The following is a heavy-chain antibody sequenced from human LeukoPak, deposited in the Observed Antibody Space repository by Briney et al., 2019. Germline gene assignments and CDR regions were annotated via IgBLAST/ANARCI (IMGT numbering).Heavy chain of an antibody. Sequence: GGSLRLPCAASGFTFSSYAMHWVRQAPGKGLEWVAVISYDGSNKYYADSVKGRFTISRDNSKNTLYLQMNSLRAEDTAVYYCARLRAGPNWFDPWGQGTLVTVSS. CDR2: ISYDGSNK. V-gene: IGHV3-30*04. J-gene: IGHJ5*02. D-gene: IGHD6-19*01. CDR3: ARLRAGPNWFDP. CDR1: GFTFSSYA.